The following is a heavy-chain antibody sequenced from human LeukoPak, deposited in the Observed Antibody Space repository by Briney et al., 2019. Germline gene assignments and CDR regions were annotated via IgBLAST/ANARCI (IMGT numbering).Heavy chain of an antibody. Sequence: GGSLRLSCAASGFVFRNYFMSWVRQAPGKGLEWVASIKNDGSERYYVDSVRGRYTISRDNTKNSLFLQMSSLRAEGTAVYYCATDRGWRTSGYYLYYFEYWGQGTLVTFSS. V-gene: IGHV3-7*01. CDR2: IKNDGSER. D-gene: IGHD3-3*01. CDR3: ATDRGWRTSGYYLYYFEY. CDR1: GFVFRNYF. J-gene: IGHJ4*02.